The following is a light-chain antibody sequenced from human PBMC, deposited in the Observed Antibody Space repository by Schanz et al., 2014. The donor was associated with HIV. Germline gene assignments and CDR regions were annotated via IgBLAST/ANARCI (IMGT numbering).Light chain of an antibody. CDR3: SSYAGTNNLVL. J-gene: IGLJ2*01. Sequence: ALTQPPSASGSPGQSVTISCTGTSSDVGAYKYVSWYQQHPGKAPKLMIFEVSERPSGVPDRFSGSKSGNTASLTVSGLQAEDEADYYCSSYAGTNNLVLFAGGTKLTVL. CDR1: SSDVGAYKY. V-gene: IGLV2-8*01. CDR2: EVS.